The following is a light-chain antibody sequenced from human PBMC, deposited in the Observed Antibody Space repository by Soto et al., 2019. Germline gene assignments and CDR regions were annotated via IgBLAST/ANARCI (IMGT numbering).Light chain of an antibody. Sequence: QSALTQPPSVSGSPGQSVTISCTGTSSDVGGYNYVAWFQQHPGKAPKLMIYDVTKRPSGVPDRFSGSKSGNTASLPISGLQAEDEADYYCCSYAGNYEVFGGGTKLTVL. CDR1: SSDVGGYNY. CDR3: CSYAGNYEV. CDR2: DVT. J-gene: IGLJ3*02. V-gene: IGLV2-11*01.